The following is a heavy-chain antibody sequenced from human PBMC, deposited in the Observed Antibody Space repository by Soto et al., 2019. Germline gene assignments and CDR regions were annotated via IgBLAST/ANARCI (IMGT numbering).Heavy chain of an antibody. Sequence: EVKLAESGGGLMQPGGSLRLSCAASGFSVGGNPMTWVRQAPGKGLEWVAVIHTGGSTFYADPVKGRFTISRDNSKNTVYLQMNSLTVGDTAMYFCARGVNDDTWGQGTLVTVSS. CDR2: IHTGGST. V-gene: IGHV3-53*01. CDR1: GFSVGGNP. D-gene: IGHD1-1*01. J-gene: IGHJ5*02. CDR3: ARGVNDDT.